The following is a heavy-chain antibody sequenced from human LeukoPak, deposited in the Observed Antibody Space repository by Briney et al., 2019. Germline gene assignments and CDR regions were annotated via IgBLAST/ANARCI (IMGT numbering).Heavy chain of an antibody. J-gene: IGHJ4*02. CDR2: IIPIFGTA. CDR1: GGTFSSYA. Sequence: SVKVSCKASGGTFSSYAISWVRQAPGQGLEWMGGIIPIFGTANYAQKFQGRVTITADESTSTAYMELSSLRSEDTAVYYCARDQCTNGVCHKLFDYWGQGTLVTVSS. V-gene: IGHV1-69*01. D-gene: IGHD2-8*01. CDR3: ARDQCTNGVCHKLFDY.